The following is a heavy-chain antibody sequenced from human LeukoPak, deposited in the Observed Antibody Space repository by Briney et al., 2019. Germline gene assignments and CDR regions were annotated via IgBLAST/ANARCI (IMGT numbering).Heavy chain of an antibody. CDR1: GFTFMNYV. V-gene: IGHV3-30*18. CDR3: AKIRGYGDYYDAFDI. CDR2: ISYDGSNK. Sequence: GGSLRLSCSGSGFTFMNYVMAWVRQAPGKGLEWVAVISYDGSNKYYADSVKGRFTISRDNSKNTLYLQMNSLRAEDTAVYYCAKIRGYGDYYDAFDIWGQGTMVTVSS. D-gene: IGHD4-17*01. J-gene: IGHJ3*02.